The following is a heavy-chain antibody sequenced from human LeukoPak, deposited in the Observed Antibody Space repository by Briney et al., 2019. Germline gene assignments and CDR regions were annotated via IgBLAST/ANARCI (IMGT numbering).Heavy chain of an antibody. J-gene: IGHJ3*02. CDR3: ARANRILLRFLEWLRDAFDI. D-gene: IGHD3-3*01. Sequence: NPSETLSLTCTVSGGSISSGGYYWSWIRQPPGKGLEWIGYIYHSGSTYYNPSLKSRVTISVDRSKNQFSLKLSSVTAADTAVYYCARANRILLRFLEWLRDAFDIWGQGTMVTVSS. V-gene: IGHV4-30-2*01. CDR2: IYHSGST. CDR1: GGSISSGGYY.